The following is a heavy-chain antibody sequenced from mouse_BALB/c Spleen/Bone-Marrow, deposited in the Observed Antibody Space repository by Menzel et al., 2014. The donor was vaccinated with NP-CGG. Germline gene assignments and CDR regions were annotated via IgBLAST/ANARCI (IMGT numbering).Heavy chain of an antibody. CDR1: GYSITSGYS. CDR2: IHYSGST. V-gene: IGHV3-1*02. CDR3: AVTTVVARYAMDY. Sequence: VQLQHSGPDLVKPSQSLSLTCTVTGYSITSGYSCHWIRQFPGNKLEWMGYIHYSGSTNYNPSLKSRISITRDTSKNQFFLQLNSVTTEDTATYYCAVTTVVARYAMDYWGQGTSVTVSS. J-gene: IGHJ4*01. D-gene: IGHD1-1*01.